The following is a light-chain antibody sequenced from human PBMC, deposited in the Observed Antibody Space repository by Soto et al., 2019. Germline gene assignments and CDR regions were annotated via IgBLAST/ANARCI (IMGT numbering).Light chain of an antibody. CDR2: VAS. V-gene: IGKV1-39*01. CDR3: QQSFTTPLT. J-gene: IGKJ4*01. CDR1: QNIGRF. Sequence: DIRMTQSPSSLSASVGDRVTITCRASQNIGRFLNWHQQKPGKAPNVLINVASTLRSGVPSRFSGSGSGTDFNLTINSLQPEDFATYFGQQSFTTPLTVGGGTKVEIK.